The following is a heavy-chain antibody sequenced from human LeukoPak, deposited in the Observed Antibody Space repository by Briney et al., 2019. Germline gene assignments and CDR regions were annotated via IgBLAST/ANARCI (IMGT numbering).Heavy chain of an antibody. CDR1: GGSISSYY. CDR2: IYYSGST. Sequence: KPSETLSLTCTVSGGSISSYYWSWIRQPPGKGLEWIGYIYYSGSTNYNPSLKSRVTISVDTSKNQFSLQLNSVTPEDTAVYYCARLCSSSSECFDYWGQGTLVTVSS. CDR3: ARLCSSSSECFDY. J-gene: IGHJ4*02. V-gene: IGHV4-59*12. D-gene: IGHD6-6*01.